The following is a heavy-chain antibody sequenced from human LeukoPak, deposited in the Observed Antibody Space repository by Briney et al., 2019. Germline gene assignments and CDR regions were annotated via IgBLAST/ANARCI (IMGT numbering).Heavy chain of an antibody. Sequence: PGGSLRLSCAASGFTFSTYAMHWVRQAPGKGLEWVAVISYDGSNKYYADSVKGRLTISRDNSKNTLDLQMNSLRAEDTAVYYCARVDIAVAGTPYYFDYWGQGTLVTVSS. J-gene: IGHJ4*02. CDR1: GFTFSTYA. V-gene: IGHV3-30-3*01. D-gene: IGHD6-13*01. CDR2: ISYDGSNK. CDR3: ARVDIAVAGTPYYFDY.